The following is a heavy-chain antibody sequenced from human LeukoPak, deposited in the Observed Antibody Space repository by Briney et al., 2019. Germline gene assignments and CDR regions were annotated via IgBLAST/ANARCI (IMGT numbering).Heavy chain of an antibody. CDR2: IYSGGST. CDR1: GFTVSSNY. Sequence: GGSLRLSCAASGFTVSSNYMSWVRQAPGKGLEWDSVIYSGGSTNYSDSVKGRFTISRDNSKNTLYLQMNRLRADDTAVYYCARGMTTVTNDAFGIWGQGTMVTVSS. D-gene: IGHD4-17*01. CDR3: ARGMTTVTNDAFGI. J-gene: IGHJ3*02. V-gene: IGHV3-66*01.